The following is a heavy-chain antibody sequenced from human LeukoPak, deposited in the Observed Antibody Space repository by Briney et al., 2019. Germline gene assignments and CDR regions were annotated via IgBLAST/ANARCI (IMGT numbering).Heavy chain of an antibody. CDR3: AKERQWLGSDY. D-gene: IGHD6-19*01. V-gene: IGHV3-21*01. J-gene: IGHJ4*02. CDR2: ISSSSSYI. Sequence: GGSLRLSCAASGFTFSSYSMNWVRQAPGEGLEWVSPISSSSSYIYYADSVKGRFTISRDTAKTSLYLQMNSLRAEDTAVYYCAKERQWLGSDYWGQGTLVTVSS. CDR1: GFTFSSYS.